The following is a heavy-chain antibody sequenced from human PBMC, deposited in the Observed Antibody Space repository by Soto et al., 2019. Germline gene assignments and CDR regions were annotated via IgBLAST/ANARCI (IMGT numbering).Heavy chain of an antibody. CDR1: GGSFSGYC. Sequence: VQLQQWGAGLLKPSETLSLTCAVYGGSFSGYCWSWIRQTPGERLEWVGDICHGGGANYNPSLKGRVSFSMDPSKNQFSLKLNSVIAADTAVYYCAGYSNSWSKYVKHWGRGSLVTVSS. CDR3: AGYSNSWSKYVKH. D-gene: IGHD6-13*01. V-gene: IGHV4-34*01. J-gene: IGHJ1*01. CDR2: ICHGGGA.